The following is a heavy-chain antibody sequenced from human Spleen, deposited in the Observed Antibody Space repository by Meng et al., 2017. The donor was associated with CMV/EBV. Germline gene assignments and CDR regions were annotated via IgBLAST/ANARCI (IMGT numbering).Heavy chain of an antibody. CDR2: INQDGSQK. Sequence: GGSLRLSCAASGFTFDDYTMHWVRQAPGKGLEWVANINQDGSQKNYVDSVKGRFTISRDNAKNSLFLQMNSLRAEDTAVYYCARDKTVRGAMPYFFDYWGQGTLVTVSS. J-gene: IGHJ4*02. CDR1: GFTFDDYT. D-gene: IGHD2-2*01. V-gene: IGHV3-7*01. CDR3: ARDKTVRGAMPYFFDY.